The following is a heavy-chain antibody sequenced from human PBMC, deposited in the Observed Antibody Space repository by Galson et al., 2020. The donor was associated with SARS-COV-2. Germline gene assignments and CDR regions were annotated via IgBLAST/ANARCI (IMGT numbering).Heavy chain of an antibody. CDR1: GGSISSGDYY. CDR2: IYYSGST. V-gene: IGHV4-30-4*01. Sequence: QASETLSLTCTVSGGSISSGDYYWSWIRQPPGKGLEWIGYIYYSGSTYYNPSLKSRVTISVDTSKNQFSLKLSSVTAADTAVYYCARVAADATFDYWGQGTLVTVSS. D-gene: IGHD6-13*01. J-gene: IGHJ4*02. CDR3: ARVAADATFDY.